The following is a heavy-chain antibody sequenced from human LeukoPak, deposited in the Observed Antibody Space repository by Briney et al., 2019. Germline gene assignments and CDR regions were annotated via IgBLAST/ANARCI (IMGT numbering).Heavy chain of an antibody. D-gene: IGHD5-18*01. Sequence: GGSLRLSCEASGFTFSDYYMSWIRQAPGKGLEWVSYISSSGSTIYHADSVKGRFTISRDNAKNSLYLQMNSLRAEDTAIYYCARGRGYSNGPPDYWGQGTLVTVSS. CDR1: GFTFSDYY. J-gene: IGHJ4*02. CDR2: ISSSGSTI. CDR3: ARGRGYSNGPPDY. V-gene: IGHV3-11*01.